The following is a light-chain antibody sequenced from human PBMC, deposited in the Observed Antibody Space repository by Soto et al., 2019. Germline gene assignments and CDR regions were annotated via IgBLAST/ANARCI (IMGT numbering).Light chain of an antibody. CDR1: LSISSW. CDR2: KAS. CDR3: QQYGSFHQAT. V-gene: IGKV1-5*03. J-gene: IGKJ1*01. Sequence: DIQMTQSPSALSASVGDRVTITCRASLSISSWVAWYQQKPGKAPKLLIYKASTLQSGVPSRFSGSGAGTEFILTIISLEPDDFATYYCQQYGSFHQATFGQGTKVEVK.